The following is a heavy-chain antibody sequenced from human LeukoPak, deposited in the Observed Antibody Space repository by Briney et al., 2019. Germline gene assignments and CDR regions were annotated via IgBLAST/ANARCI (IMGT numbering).Heavy chain of an antibody. J-gene: IGHJ4*02. CDR1: AGSISSYY. V-gene: IGHV4-59*08. D-gene: IGHD3-10*01. CDR2: VFSSGST. Sequence: SETLSLTCTVSAGSISSYYWSWIRQHPGKRLEWIAYVFSSGSTNYNPSLKSRVTISDDTSKNQLSLKLYSVTAADTAVYYCARHLVYGSGTQPYFDYLGQGTLVTVSS. CDR3: ARHLVYGSGTQPYFDY.